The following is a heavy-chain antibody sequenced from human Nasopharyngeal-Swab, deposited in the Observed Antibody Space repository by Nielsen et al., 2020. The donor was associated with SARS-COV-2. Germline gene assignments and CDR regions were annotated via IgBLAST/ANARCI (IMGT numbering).Heavy chain of an antibody. CDR1: GGSVSSGSYY. J-gene: IGHJ6*02. CDR3: ARVGAAAGRGENYYYYYGMDV. D-gene: IGHD6-13*01. Sequence: ESLKISCTVSGGSVSSGSYYWSWIRQPPGKGLEWIGYIYYSGSTNYNPPLKSRVTISVDTSKNQFSLKLSSVTAADTAVYYCARVGAAAGRGENYYYYYGMDVWGQGTTVTVSS. CDR2: IYYSGST. V-gene: IGHV4-61*01.